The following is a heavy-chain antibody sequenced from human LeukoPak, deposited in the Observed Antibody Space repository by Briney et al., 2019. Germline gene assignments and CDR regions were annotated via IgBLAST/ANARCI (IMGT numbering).Heavy chain of an antibody. CDR1: GDTFSSYA. Sequence: GASVKVSCKASGDTFSSYAISWVRQAPGQGLEWMGRIIPILGIANYAQKFQGRVTITADKSTSTAYMELSSLRSEDTAVYYCARSVAVAYAFDIWGQGTMVTVSS. V-gene: IGHV1-69*04. CDR2: IIPILGIA. D-gene: IGHD6-19*01. CDR3: ARSVAVAYAFDI. J-gene: IGHJ3*02.